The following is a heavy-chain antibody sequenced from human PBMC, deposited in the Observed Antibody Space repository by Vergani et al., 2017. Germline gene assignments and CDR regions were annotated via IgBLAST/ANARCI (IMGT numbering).Heavy chain of an antibody. V-gene: IGHV4-59*12. J-gene: IGHJ6*03. Sequence: QLQLQESGPGLVKPSETLSLTCTVSGGSISSYYWTWIRQSPGKGLEWIGYIYYSGSTNYNPSLKSRVTISVDTSKNQFSLKLSSVTAADTAVYYCARWGLGYMDVWGKGTTVTVSS. D-gene: IGHD3-16*01. CDR1: GGSISSYY. CDR2: IYYSGST. CDR3: ARWGLGYMDV.